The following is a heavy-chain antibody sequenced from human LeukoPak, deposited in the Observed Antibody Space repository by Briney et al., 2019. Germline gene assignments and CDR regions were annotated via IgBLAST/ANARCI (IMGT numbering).Heavy chain of an antibody. Sequence: RGASVKVSCKASGYTFNGYYMHWVRQAPGQGLEWLGWINPNSGGTSYGQKFQGRITMSRDTSTSTVYMELSSLRSEDTAFYYCATDHSMADTAWWFDPWGQGTLVTVSS. CDR2: INPNSGGT. CDR3: ATDHSMADTAWWFDP. J-gene: IGHJ5*02. CDR1: GYTFNGYY. V-gene: IGHV1-2*02. D-gene: IGHD5-24*01.